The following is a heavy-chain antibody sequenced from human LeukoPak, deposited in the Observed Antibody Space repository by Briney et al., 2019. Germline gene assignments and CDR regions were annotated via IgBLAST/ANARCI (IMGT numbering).Heavy chain of an antibody. CDR2: IYYSGST. D-gene: IGHD4-17*01. Sequence: PSETLSLTCTVSGGSMSSYYWSWIRQPPGKGLEWIGYIYYSGSTNYNPSLKSRVTISVDASKNQFSLKLSSVTAADTAVYYCARHRGTTEPYYFDYWGQGTLVTVSS. J-gene: IGHJ4*02. CDR3: ARHRGTTEPYYFDY. V-gene: IGHV4-59*08. CDR1: GGSMSSYY.